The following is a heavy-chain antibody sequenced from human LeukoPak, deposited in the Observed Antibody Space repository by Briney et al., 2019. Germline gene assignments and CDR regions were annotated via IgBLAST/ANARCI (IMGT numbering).Heavy chain of an antibody. CDR2: IYYSGST. CDR1: GGSISSGGYY. Sequence: PSETLSLTCTVSGGSISSGGYYWSWIRQHPGKGLEWIGYIYYSGSTYYNPSLKSRVTISVDTSKNQFSLKLSSVTAADTAVYYCARDAYYYDSSGYLIDAFDIWGQGTMVTVSS. D-gene: IGHD3-22*01. J-gene: IGHJ3*02. V-gene: IGHV4-31*03. CDR3: ARDAYYYDSSGYLIDAFDI.